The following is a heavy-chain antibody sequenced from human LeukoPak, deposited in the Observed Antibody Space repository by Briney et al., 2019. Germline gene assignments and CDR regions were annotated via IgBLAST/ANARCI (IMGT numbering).Heavy chain of an antibody. Sequence: PGGSLRLSCAASGFTFSSYAMSWVRQAPGKGLEWVSAISGSGGSTYYADSVKGQFTISRDNSKNTLYLQMNSLRAEDTAVYYCAKPYVYYGSGSYTNWGQGTLVTVSS. V-gene: IGHV3-23*01. CDR1: GFTFSSYA. CDR2: ISGSGGST. J-gene: IGHJ4*02. CDR3: AKPYVYYGSGSYTN. D-gene: IGHD3-10*01.